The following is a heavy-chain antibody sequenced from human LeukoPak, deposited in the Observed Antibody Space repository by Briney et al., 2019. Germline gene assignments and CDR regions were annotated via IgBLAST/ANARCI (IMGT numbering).Heavy chain of an antibody. CDR3: ARWGSGWYWYGWFDP. Sequence: SETLSLTCAVYGGSFSDYYWSWIRQPPGKGLEWIGEINHSGSTNYNPSLKSRVTISVDTSKNQFSLKLSSVTAADTAVYYCARWGSGWYWYGWFDPWGQGTLVTVSS. J-gene: IGHJ5*02. V-gene: IGHV4-34*01. CDR2: INHSGST. D-gene: IGHD6-19*01. CDR1: GGSFSDYY.